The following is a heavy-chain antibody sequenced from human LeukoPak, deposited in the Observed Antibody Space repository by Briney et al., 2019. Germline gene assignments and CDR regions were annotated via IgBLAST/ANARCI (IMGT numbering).Heavy chain of an antibody. V-gene: IGHV3-53*01. J-gene: IGHJ5*02. D-gene: IGHD1-14*01. CDR1: GFTVSSNY. Sequence: QTGGSLRLSCAASGFTVSSNYMSWVRQAPGKGLEWVSVIYSHGSTYYADSVRGRFTISRDNSKNTLYLQMNSLRAEDTAMYYCARSGLANPGSWGQGTLVTVSS. CDR2: IYSHGST. CDR3: ARSGLANPGS.